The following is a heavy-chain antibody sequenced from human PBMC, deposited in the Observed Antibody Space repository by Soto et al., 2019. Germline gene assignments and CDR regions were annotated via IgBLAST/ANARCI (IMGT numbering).Heavy chain of an antibody. CDR2: ISAYNGNT. CDR3: ARDVTPPDY. Sequence: QVQLVQSGAEVKKPGASVKVSCKASGYTFSSYAFSWVRQAPGQGLEWMRWISAYNGNTNNAKKFQGRVTMTTDTSTSTAYMELRSLRSDDTAVYYCARDVTPPDYWGQGTLVTVSS. V-gene: IGHV1-18*01. J-gene: IGHJ4*02. CDR1: GYTFSSYA.